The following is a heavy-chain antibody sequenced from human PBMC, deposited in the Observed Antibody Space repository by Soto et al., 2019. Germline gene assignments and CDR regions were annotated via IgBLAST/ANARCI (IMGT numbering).Heavy chain of an antibody. CDR2: INPNSGGT. CDR1: GYTFTGYY. CDR3: ARESTWLLGYYYGMDV. V-gene: IGHV1-2*04. D-gene: IGHD3-22*01. Sequence: ASVKVSCKASGYTFTGYYMHCVRQAPEQGLEWMGWINPNSGGTNYAQKFQGWVTMTRDTSISTAYMELSRLRSDDTAVYYCARESTWLLGYYYGMDVWGQGTTVTVSS. J-gene: IGHJ6*02.